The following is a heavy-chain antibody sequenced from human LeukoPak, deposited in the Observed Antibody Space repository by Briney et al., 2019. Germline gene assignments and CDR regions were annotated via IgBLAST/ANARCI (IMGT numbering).Heavy chain of an antibody. CDR1: GGSFSGYY. CDR3: ARAPTYCSSTSCYIRFDY. J-gene: IGHJ4*02. D-gene: IGHD2-2*02. V-gene: IGHV4-59*01. Sequence: SETLSLTCAVYGGSFSGYYWSWIRQPPGKGLEWIGYIYYSGSTNYNPSLKSRVTISVATSKNQFSLKLSSGTAADTAVYYCARAPTYCSSTSCYIRFDYWGQGTLVTVPS. CDR2: IYYSGST.